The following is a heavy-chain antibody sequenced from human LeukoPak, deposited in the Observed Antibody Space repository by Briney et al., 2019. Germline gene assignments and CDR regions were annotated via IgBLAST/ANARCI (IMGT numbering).Heavy chain of an antibody. CDR2: INDRGIAI. CDR3: ARDIAAFNY. CDR1: GFTFSNYA. J-gene: IGHJ4*02. V-gene: IGHV3-11*01. Sequence: GGSLRLSCAASGFTFSNYAMSWVRQAPGKGLEWVSTINDRGIAIYYADSVKGRFTISRDNAKNSLYLQMNSLRAEDTAVYYCARDIAAFNYWGQGTLVTVSS. D-gene: IGHD6-13*01.